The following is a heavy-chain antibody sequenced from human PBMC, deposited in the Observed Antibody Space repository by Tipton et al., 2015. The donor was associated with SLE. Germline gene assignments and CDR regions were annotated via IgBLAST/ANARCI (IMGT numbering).Heavy chain of an antibody. V-gene: IGHV3-30*18. D-gene: IGHD3-3*01. CDR3: AKGYDFPDY. CDR1: GFTFSSYG. J-gene: IGHJ4*02. Sequence: SLRLSCAASGFTFSSYGMHWVRQAPGKGLEWVAVISYDGSNKYYADSVKGRFTISRDNSKNTLYLQMNSLRAEDTAVYYCAKGYDFPDYWGQGTLVTVSS. CDR2: ISYDGSNK.